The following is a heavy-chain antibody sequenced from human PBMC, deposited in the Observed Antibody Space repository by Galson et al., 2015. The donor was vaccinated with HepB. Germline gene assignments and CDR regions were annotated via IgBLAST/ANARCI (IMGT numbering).Heavy chain of an antibody. J-gene: IGHJ3*02. Sequence: ETLSLTCTVSGGSVNSYYWSWIRQPPGKGLKELEWIGYIYYSDSGNTKYNPPLKSRVTISVDPSKNQFSLNLSSMTAADTTVYYCARGGTMMQIWGQGTMVIVSS. D-gene: IGHD3-22*01. V-gene: IGHV4-59*02. CDR3: ARGGTMMQI. CDR2: IYYSDSGNT. CDR1: GGSVNSYY.